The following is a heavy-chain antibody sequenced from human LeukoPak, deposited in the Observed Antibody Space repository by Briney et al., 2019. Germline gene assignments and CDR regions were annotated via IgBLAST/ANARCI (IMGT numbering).Heavy chain of an antibody. CDR1: GASISSNSHY. J-gene: IGHJ4*02. CDR2: IFYSAST. CDR3: AGQDIGYYGSGTYRFFDY. V-gene: IGHV4-39*01. Sequence: PSETLSLTCTVTGASISSNSHYWGWIRQPPGKGLEWIGSIFYSASTNYNPSLKSRLGMSVDTSRNQFSLRLNSVTAADTAVYYCAGQDIGYYGSGTYRFFDYWGQGTLVTVSS. D-gene: IGHD3-10*01.